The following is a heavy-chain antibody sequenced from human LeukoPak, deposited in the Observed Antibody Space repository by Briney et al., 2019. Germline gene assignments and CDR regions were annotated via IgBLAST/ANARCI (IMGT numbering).Heavy chain of an antibody. CDR2: IYTST. J-gene: IGHJ3*02. V-gene: IGHV4-4*07. CDR3: ARAAYSGYDYIAFDI. Sequence: PSETLPLTCTVSGGSISSYYWSWIRQPAGKGLEWIGRIYTSTNYNPSLKSRVTMSVDTSKNQFSLKLSSVTAADTAVYYCARAAYSGYDYIAFDIWGQGTMVTVSS. D-gene: IGHD5-12*01. CDR1: GGSISSYY.